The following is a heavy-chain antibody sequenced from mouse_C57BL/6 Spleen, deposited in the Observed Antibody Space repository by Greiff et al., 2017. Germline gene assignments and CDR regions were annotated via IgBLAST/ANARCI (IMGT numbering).Heavy chain of an antibody. CDR2: ISSGGSYT. J-gene: IGHJ1*03. D-gene: IGHD4-1*01. Sequence: EVQLVESGGDLVKPGGSLKLSCAASGFTFSSYGMSWVRQTPDKRLEWVATISSGGSYTYYPDSVKGRFTISRDNAKNTLYLQMSSLKSEDTAMYYCARLPGTRWYFDVWGTGTTVTVSS. V-gene: IGHV5-6*01. CDR1: GFTFSSYG. CDR3: ARLPGTRWYFDV.